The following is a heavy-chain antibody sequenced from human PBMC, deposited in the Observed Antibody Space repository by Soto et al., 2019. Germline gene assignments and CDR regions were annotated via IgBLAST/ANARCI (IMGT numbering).Heavy chain of an antibody. CDR1: GFAFSSYS. Sequence: EVQLVESGGGLVQPGGSLRLSCAASGFAFSSYSMNWVRQAPGKGLEWVAYISGSSSTIYYADSVQGRFTISRDNAKSSLYLQMNSLRDEDTAVYYCCGYNYGWTTWGQGNLVTVSS. D-gene: IGHD5-18*01. CDR2: ISGSSSTI. V-gene: IGHV3-48*02. J-gene: IGHJ4*02. CDR3: CGYNYGWTT.